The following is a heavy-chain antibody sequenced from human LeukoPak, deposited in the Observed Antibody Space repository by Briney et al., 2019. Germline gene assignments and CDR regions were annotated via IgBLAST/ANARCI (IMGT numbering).Heavy chain of an antibody. D-gene: IGHD3-22*01. J-gene: IGHJ5*02. CDR1: GFTFSSYS. Sequence: GSLRLSCAASGFTFSSYSMSWVRQAPGKGLEWVSSISSSSIYIYYADSVKGRFTISRDNAKNSLYLQMNSLRAEDTAVYYCAREVDNTMMPWGQGTLVTVSS. V-gene: IGHV3-21*01. CDR3: AREVDNTMMP. CDR2: ISSSSIYI.